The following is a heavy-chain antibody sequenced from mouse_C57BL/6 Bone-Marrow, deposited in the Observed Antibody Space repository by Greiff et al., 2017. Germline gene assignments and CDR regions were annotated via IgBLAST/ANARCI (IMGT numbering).Heavy chain of an antibody. CDR1: GFNIKDDY. D-gene: IGHD1-1*01. Sequence: VQLQQSGAELVRPGASVKLSCTASGFNIKDDYMHWVKQRPEQGLEWIGWIDPENGDTEYASKFQGKATITADNSSNTAYLQLSSLTSEATAVYYCTTYGSSLWYFDVWGTGTTVTVSS. CDR3: TTYGSSLWYFDV. J-gene: IGHJ1*03. V-gene: IGHV14-4*01. CDR2: IDPENGDT.